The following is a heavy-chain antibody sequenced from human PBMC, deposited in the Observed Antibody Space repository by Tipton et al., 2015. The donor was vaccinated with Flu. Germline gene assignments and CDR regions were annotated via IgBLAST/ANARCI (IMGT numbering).Heavy chain of an antibody. CDR2: INHSGFI. D-gene: IGHD2/OR15-2a*01. CDR1: GESLSGYY. V-gene: IGHV4-34*01. J-gene: IGHJ4*02. Sequence: TLSLTCVVYGESLSGYYWTWIRRAPGEGLEWIGEINHSGFITYNPSLKSRVTMSGDMSKNQFTLKMTSLTAADTAVYYCARGFNSRPLDHRGQGTLVTVSS. CDR3: ARGFNSRPLDH.